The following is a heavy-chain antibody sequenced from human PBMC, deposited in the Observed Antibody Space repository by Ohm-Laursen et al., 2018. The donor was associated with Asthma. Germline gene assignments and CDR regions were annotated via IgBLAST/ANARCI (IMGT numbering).Heavy chain of an antibody. CDR2: IYYSVST. V-gene: IGHV4-30-4*08. Sequence: SETLSLTCTVSGGSISSGGYYWSWIRQHPGKGLEWIGYIYYSVSTYYSPSLKSRVTISGDTSKNQFSLNLSFVTAADTAMYYCARGPMHDYYFDTWGQGTLVTVSS. D-gene: IGHD1-1*01. J-gene: IGHJ4*02. CDR1: GGSISSGGYY. CDR3: ARGPMHDYYFDT.